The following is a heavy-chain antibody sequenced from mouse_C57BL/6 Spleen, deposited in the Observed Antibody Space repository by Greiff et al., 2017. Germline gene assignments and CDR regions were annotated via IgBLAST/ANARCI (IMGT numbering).Heavy chain of an antibody. Sequence: QVQLQQSGAELARPGASVKLSCKASGYTFTSYGISWVKQRTGQGLEWIGEIYPRSGNTYYNEKFKGKATLTADKSSSTAYMELRSLTSEDSAVYFGARRDWDEGYFDYWGQGTTLTVSS. J-gene: IGHJ2*01. V-gene: IGHV1-81*01. CDR2: IYPRSGNT. D-gene: IGHD4-1*01. CDR3: ARRDWDEGYFDY. CDR1: GYTFTSYG.